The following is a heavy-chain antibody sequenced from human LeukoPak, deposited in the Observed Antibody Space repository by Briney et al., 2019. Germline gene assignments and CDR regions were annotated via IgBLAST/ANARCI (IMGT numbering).Heavy chain of an antibody. CDR3: ARDRDMKY. D-gene: IGHD3-9*01. CDR1: GFTFSSYT. V-gene: IGHV3-48*02. J-gene: IGHJ4*02. CDR2: ITSSSGAM. Sequence: GGSLRLSCAASGFTFSSYTMNWVRQAPGKGLEWVSYITSSSGAMSYADSVKGRFTISRDNAKNSLYLQMNSLRDEDTAVYYCARDRDMKYWGQGTLVTVSS.